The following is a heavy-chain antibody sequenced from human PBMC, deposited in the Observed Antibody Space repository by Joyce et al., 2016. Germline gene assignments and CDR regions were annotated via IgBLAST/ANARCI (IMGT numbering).Heavy chain of an antibody. CDR3: ARDITIPTSYYYVMDV. V-gene: IGHV1-3*01. Sequence: QVQLVQSGAEVRKPGASVKVSCKASGYTFGRYALHWVRKAPGQRLEWMGWINEHNDDTKLEKKFHDRVTITRDTSANTAYMELSGLRSEDTAVYYCARDITIPTSYYYVMDVWGQGTSVIVSS. D-gene: IGHD3-9*01. CDR2: INEHNDDT. J-gene: IGHJ6*02. CDR1: GYTFGRYA.